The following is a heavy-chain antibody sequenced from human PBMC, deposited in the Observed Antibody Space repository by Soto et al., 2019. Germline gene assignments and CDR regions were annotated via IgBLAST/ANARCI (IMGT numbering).Heavy chain of an antibody. J-gene: IGHJ4*02. D-gene: IGHD6-19*01. CDR1: GFTFSDYY. CDR3: AKEGEHSSGWANFDY. CDR2: ISSSSSYT. V-gene: IGHV3-11*05. Sequence: LRLSCAASGFTFSDYYMSWIRQASGKGLEWVSYISSSSSYTNYADSVKGRFTISRDISKNTLYLQMNSLRAEDTAVYYCAKEGEHSSGWANFDYWGQGTLVTVSS.